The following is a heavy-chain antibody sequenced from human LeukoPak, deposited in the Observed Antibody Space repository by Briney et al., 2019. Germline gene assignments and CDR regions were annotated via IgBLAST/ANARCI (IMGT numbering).Heavy chain of an antibody. Sequence: GRSLRLSCAASGFTFSSYGMHWVRQAPGKGLEWVAVISYDGSNKYYADSVKGRFTISRDNSKNTLYLQMNSLRAEDTAVYYCAKDRGYYDFWSGYYGHYYGMDVGGQGTTVTVSS. D-gene: IGHD3-3*01. CDR2: ISYDGSNK. CDR3: AKDRGYYDFWSGYYGHYYGMDV. CDR1: GFTFSSYG. V-gene: IGHV3-30*18. J-gene: IGHJ6*02.